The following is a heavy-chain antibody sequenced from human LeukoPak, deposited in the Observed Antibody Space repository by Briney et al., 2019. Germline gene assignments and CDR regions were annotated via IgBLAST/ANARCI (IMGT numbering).Heavy chain of an antibody. V-gene: IGHV3-48*03. CDR1: GFAFTNYE. D-gene: IGHD5-18*01. Sequence: GGSLRLSCAASGFAFTNYEMNWVRQAPGKGLEWVSYISSSTSTIYYADSVKGRFTISRDNAKNSLYLQMNSLRAEDTAVYYCAKGGYSYGLYYYYMDVWGKGTTVTISS. CDR2: ISSSTSTI. J-gene: IGHJ6*03. CDR3: AKGGYSYGLYYYYMDV.